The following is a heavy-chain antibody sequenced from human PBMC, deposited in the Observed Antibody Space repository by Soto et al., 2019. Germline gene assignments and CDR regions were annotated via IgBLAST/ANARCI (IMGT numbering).Heavy chain of an antibody. CDR1: GGTFSSYA. V-gene: IGHV1-69*13. J-gene: IGHJ6*02. D-gene: IGHD6-13*01. CDR3: ARARAPYSSSWYHGMDF. Sequence: SVKVSCKASGGTFSSYAISWVRQAPGQGLEWMGGILPLLGTANYAQKFQGRVTITADESTSTAYMELSSLRSEDTAVYYCARARAPYSSSWYHGMDFWGQGTTVTVS. CDR2: ILPLLGTA.